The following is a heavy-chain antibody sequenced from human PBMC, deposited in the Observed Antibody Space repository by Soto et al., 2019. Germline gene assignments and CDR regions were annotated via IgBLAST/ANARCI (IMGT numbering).Heavy chain of an antibody. V-gene: IGHV1-69*01. CDR1: GGTFSSYV. CDR3: ARGIVVVPAAMKPYYYYYYGMDV. J-gene: IGHJ6*02. D-gene: IGHD2-2*01. CDR2: IIPIFGTA. Sequence: QVQLVQSGAEVKKPGSSVKVSCKASGGTFSSYVISWVRQAPGQGLEWMGGIIPIFGTANYAQKFQGRVTITADESTSTAYMELSSLRSEDTAVYYCARGIVVVPAAMKPYYYYYYGMDVWGQGTTVTVSS.